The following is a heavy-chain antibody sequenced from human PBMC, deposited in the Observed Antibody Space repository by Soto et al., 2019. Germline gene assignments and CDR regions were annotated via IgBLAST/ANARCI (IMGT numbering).Heavy chain of an antibody. CDR3: ARGGFLEPHMDV. J-gene: IGHJ6*03. V-gene: IGHV1-8*01. CDR2: MNPNSADT. Sequence: QVQLVQSGAEVKKPGASVKVSCKASGYRLTSYDMNWVRQVPGPRPEWMGWMNPNSADTGYAQKFQGRMTMSRDMSTRTMYMELRGLTSEDTDVYYCARGGFLEPHMDVWGRGNTVTVSS. CDR1: GYRLTSYD.